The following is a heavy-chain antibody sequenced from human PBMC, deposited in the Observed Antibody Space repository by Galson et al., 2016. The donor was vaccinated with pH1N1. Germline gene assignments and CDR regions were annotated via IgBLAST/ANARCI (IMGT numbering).Heavy chain of an antibody. D-gene: IGHD6-19*01. Sequence: CAISGDSVSSNSAAWNWIRQSPSRGLEWLGRTYYRSKWFYNYAVSVQGRITINPDTSKNQFSLQLNSVTPEDTAVYYCARHSPGRAVGVFDSWGQGSLVTVSS. J-gene: IGHJ4*02. CDR2: TYYRSKWFY. V-gene: IGHV6-1*01. CDR3: ARHSPGRAVGVFDS. CDR1: GDSVSSNSAA.